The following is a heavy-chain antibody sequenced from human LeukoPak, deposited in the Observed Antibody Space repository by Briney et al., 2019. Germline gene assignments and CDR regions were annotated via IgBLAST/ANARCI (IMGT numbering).Heavy chain of an antibody. CDR1: GYTFTSYD. D-gene: IGHD3-10*01. J-gene: IGHJ6*03. V-gene: IGHV1-8*02. CDR3: ERGLDYYGSGRHPVLGIVSRDYYYMDV. Sequence: ASVKVSCKASGYTFTSYDINWVRQATGQGLEWMGWMNPNSGNTGYAQKFQGRVTMTRNTSISTAYMELSSLRSDDTAVYYCERGLDYYGSGRHPVLGIVSRDYYYMDVWGKGTTVTVSS. CDR2: MNPNSGNT.